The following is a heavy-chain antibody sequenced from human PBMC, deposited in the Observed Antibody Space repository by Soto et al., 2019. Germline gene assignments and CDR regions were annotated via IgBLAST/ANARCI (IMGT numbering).Heavy chain of an antibody. Sequence: SETLSLTCPVSGCSISSACYYWSWIRQHPGKGLEWIGYISHSGSTYYTPSLKSRVIISADTSKNQFSLNLTSVTAADTAVYYCAREYTYGSNFFDCWGQGALVTVSS. V-gene: IGHV4-31*03. CDR3: AREYTYGSNFFDC. CDR2: ISHSGST. CDR1: GCSISSACYY. D-gene: IGHD5-18*01. J-gene: IGHJ4*02.